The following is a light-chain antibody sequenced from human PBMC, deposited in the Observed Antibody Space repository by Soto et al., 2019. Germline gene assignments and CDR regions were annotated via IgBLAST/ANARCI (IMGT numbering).Light chain of an antibody. Sequence: DIQLTQSPSFLSASVGDRVTISCRASQGISDYLAWYQQKPGKAPKLLIYGASTLQSGVPSRFSGSASGTAFTLTISSLQPEDFATYFCQKFNAYPLTFGGGTKLEIK. V-gene: IGKV1-9*01. J-gene: IGKJ4*01. CDR2: GAS. CDR1: QGISDY. CDR3: QKFNAYPLT.